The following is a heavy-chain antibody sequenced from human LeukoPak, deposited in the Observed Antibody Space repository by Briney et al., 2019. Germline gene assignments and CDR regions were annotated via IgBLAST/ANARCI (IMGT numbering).Heavy chain of an antibody. CDR1: GGSISRYY. CDR2: IYYSGST. CDR3: ARDSMFYYDSRSGFDY. V-gene: IGHV4-59*01. Sequence: SETLSLTCTVSGGSISRYYWSWIRQPPGKGLEWIGYIYYSGSTNYNPSLKSRVTISVDAFKNQFSLRLRSVTAADTAVYYCARDSMFYYDSRSGFDYWGQGTLATVSS. D-gene: IGHD3-22*01. J-gene: IGHJ4*02.